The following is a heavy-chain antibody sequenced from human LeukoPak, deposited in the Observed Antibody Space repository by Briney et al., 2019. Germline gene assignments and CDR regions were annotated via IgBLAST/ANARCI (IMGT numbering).Heavy chain of an antibody. J-gene: IGHJ3*02. CDR3: ARDLDVALAGSIHDAFDI. V-gene: IGHV1-69*04. Sequence: GASVKVSCKASGGTFSSHAISWVRQAPGQGLEWMGRTILTVDITNYAETFQGRITITADKSTSTAYMELSGLRSEDTAMYYCARDLDVALAGSIHDAFDIWGRGTMVTVSS. CDR2: TILTVDIT. CDR1: GGTFSSHA. D-gene: IGHD1-1*01.